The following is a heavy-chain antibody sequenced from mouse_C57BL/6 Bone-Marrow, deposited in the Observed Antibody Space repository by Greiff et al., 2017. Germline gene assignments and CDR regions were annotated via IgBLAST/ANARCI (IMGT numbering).Heavy chain of an antibody. CDR3: AGEEYYGSAY. D-gene: IGHD1-1*01. CDR2: IYPRSGNT. Sequence: VQVVESGAELARPGASVKLSCKASGYTFTSYGISWVKQRTGQGLEWIGEIYPRSGNTYYNEKFKGKATLTAEKSSSTAYMELRSLTSEDSAYYFAAGEEYYGSAYWGQGTTLTVSS. V-gene: IGHV1-81*01. J-gene: IGHJ2*01. CDR1: GYTFTSYG.